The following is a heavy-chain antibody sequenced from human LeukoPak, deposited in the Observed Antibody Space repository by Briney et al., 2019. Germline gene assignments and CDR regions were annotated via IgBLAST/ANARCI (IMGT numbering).Heavy chain of an antibody. J-gene: IGHJ4*02. CDR3: ATTRLQYDSSGYYQY. CDR2: INPNRGGT. V-gene: IGHV1-2*02. CDR1: GNTFNGYY. Sequence: GASVKVSCKASGNTFNGYYIHWVRQAPGQGLEWMGWINPNRGGTNYAQKFQGRVTLTRDTSISTAYMELNSLTSDDTAVYYCATTRLQYDSSGYYQYWGQGTLLTVSS. D-gene: IGHD3-22*01.